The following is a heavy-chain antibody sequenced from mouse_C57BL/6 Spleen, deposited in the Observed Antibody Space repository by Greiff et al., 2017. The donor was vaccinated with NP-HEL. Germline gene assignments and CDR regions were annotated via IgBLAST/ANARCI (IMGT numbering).Heavy chain of an antibody. J-gene: IGHJ4*01. CDR2: ISSGSSTI. V-gene: IGHV5-17*01. Sequence: EVMLVESGGGLVKPGGSLKLSCAASGFTFSDYGMHWVRQAPEKGLECVAYISSGSSTIYYADTVKGRFTISRDNAKNTLFLQMTSLRSEDTAMYYCARNRAMDYWGQGTSVTVSS. CDR1: GFTFSDYG. CDR3: ARNRAMDY.